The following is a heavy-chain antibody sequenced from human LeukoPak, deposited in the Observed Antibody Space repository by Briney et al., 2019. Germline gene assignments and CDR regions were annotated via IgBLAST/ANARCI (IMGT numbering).Heavy chain of an antibody. CDR2: IYHSGST. CDR3: ARGNYDILTGYYETPDY. Sequence: PSETLSLTCAVSGYSISGGYYWGWIRQPPGKGLEWIGSIYHSGSTYYNPPLKSRVTISVETSKNKFSLKLSSVTAADTAVYYCARGNYDILTGYYETPDYWGQGTLVTVSS. CDR1: GYSISGGYY. J-gene: IGHJ4*02. D-gene: IGHD3-9*01. V-gene: IGHV4-38-2*01.